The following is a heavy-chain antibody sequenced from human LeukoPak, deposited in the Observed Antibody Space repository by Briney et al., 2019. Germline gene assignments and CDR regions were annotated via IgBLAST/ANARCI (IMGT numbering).Heavy chain of an antibody. D-gene: IGHD5-24*01. CDR3: ARVSERERWLQFSYYFDY. J-gene: IGHJ4*02. CDR1: GYTFTSYG. Sequence: GASVKVSCKASGYTFTSYGISWVRQAPGQGLEWMGWISAYNGNTNYAQKLQGRVTMTTDTSTSTAYMELRSLRSDDTAVYYCARVSERERWLQFSYYFDYWGQGTLVTVSS. V-gene: IGHV1-18*01. CDR2: ISAYNGNT.